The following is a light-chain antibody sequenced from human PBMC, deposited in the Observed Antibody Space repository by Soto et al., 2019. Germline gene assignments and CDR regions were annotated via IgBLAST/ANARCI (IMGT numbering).Light chain of an antibody. Sequence: EIVLTQSPGTLSLSPGERATLSCRASQSVSSSYLAWYQQKPGQAPSLLIYGASSRATGIPDRFSGSGSGTDFTLTISRLEPEAFAVYYCQKYGSSPRWTFGQGTKGEIK. CDR3: QKYGSSPRWT. CDR2: GAS. V-gene: IGKV3-20*01. J-gene: IGKJ1*01. CDR1: QSVSSSY.